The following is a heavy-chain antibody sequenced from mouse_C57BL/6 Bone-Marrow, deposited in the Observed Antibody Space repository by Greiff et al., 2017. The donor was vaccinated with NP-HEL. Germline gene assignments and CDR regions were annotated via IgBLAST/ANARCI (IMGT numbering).Heavy chain of an antibody. J-gene: IGHJ2*01. V-gene: IGHV5-9*04. CDR2: ISGGGGNT. CDR1: GFTFSRYT. D-gene: IGHD3-2*02. Sequence: DVQLVESGGGLVKPGGSLKLSCAASGFTFSRYTMSWVRQTPEKRLEWVATISGGGGNTYYPDSVKGRFTISRDNAKNTLYLQMSSLRSEDTAVYYCARQLRLDYWGQGTTLTVSS. CDR3: ARQLRLDY.